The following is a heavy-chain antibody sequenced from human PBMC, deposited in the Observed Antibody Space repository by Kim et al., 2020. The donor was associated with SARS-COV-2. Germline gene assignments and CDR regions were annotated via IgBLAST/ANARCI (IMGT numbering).Heavy chain of an antibody. Sequence: GGSLRLYCAAFGFSFRSYGFHWVRQAPGKGLEWVAFIWFDGTNKYYTDSVKGRFTLSRDNSQNTLHLQMNSLGVEDTAFYYCARDIRVRRNGMIFSGGFDCWGQGTLVTVSA. V-gene: IGHV3-33*01. CDR2: IWFDGTNK. CDR3: ARDIRVRRNGMIFSGGFDC. CDR1: GFSFRSYG. D-gene: IGHD3-16*01. J-gene: IGHJ4*02.